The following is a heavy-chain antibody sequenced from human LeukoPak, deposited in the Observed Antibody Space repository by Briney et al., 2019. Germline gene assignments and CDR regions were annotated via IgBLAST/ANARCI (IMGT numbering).Heavy chain of an antibody. CDR1: GGTFSSYA. D-gene: IGHD3-22*01. V-gene: IGHV1-18*01. CDR2: ISAYNGNT. Sequence: ASVKVSCKASGGTFSSYAISWVRQAPGQGLEWMGWISAYNGNTNYAQKLQGRVTMTTDTSTTTAYMELRSLRSDDTAVYYCARDSYHYDNSAYTDYWGQGTLVAVSS. CDR3: ARDSYHYDNSAYTDY. J-gene: IGHJ4*02.